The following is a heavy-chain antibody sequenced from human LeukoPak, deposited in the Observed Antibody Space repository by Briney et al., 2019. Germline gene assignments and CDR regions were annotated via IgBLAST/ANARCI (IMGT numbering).Heavy chain of an antibody. J-gene: IGHJ6*03. V-gene: IGHV4-59*01. CDR1: GGSLINNY. Sequence: PSETLSLTCSVSGGSLINNYWSWIRQPPGMELEWIGYIYYSGSTNYNPSLKSRVTISVDTSKNQFSLKLSSVTAADTAVYYCARGPPPYSKDSSSSSNYYYMDVWGKGTTVTVSS. D-gene: IGHD6-6*01. CDR3: ARGPPPYSKDSSSSSNYYYMDV. CDR2: IYYSGST.